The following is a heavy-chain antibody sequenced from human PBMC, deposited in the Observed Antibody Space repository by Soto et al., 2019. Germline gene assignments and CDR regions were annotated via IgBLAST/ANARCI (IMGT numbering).Heavy chain of an antibody. CDR3: AKAGGGKYCCYYGMDV. D-gene: IGHD3-10*01. V-gene: IGHV3-30*18. J-gene: IGHJ6*02. Sequence: LRLSCAASGFTFSSYGMHWVRQAPGKGLEWVAVISYDGSNKYYADSVKGRFTISRDNSKNTLYLQMNSLRAEDTAVYYCAKAGGGKYCCYYGMDVWGQGTTVTVSS. CDR2: ISYDGSNK. CDR1: GFTFSSYG.